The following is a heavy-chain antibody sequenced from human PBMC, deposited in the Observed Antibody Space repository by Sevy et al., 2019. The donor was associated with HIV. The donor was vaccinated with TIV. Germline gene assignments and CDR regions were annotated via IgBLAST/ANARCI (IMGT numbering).Heavy chain of an antibody. D-gene: IGHD6-13*01. CDR2: TYYRSKWYN. CDR1: GDSVSSNSAA. Sequence: SQTLSLTCAISGDSVSSNSAAWSWIRQSPSRGLEWLGRTYYRSKWYNDYAVSVKSRITINPATSKNQFSLQLNSVTPEDTAVYYCARSGVAAAGTGIYWYFDLWGRGTLVTVSS. V-gene: IGHV6-1*01. CDR3: ARSGVAAAGTGIYWYFDL. J-gene: IGHJ2*01.